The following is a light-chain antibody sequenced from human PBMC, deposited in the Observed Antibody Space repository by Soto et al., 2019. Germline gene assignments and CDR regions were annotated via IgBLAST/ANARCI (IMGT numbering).Light chain of an antibody. J-gene: IGLJ2*01. CDR2: EVN. CDR1: SSDVGGYNY. CDR3: SSYTSSSTV. Sequence: QSALTQPASVSGSPGQSITISCTGTSSDVGGYNYVSWYQQHPGKAPKLMIYEVNNRPSGVSNRFSGPKSGNTASLTISGLQAEDEADYYCSSYTSSSTVFGGGTKLTVL. V-gene: IGLV2-14*01.